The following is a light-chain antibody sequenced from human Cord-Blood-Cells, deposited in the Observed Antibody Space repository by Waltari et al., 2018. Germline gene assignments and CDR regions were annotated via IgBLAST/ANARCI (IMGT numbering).Light chain of an antibody. V-gene: IGLV2-14*03. J-gene: IGLJ1*01. CDR3: SSYTSSSTLV. CDR2: DVS. CDR1: SSDVGGYNY. Sequence: QSALTQPASVSGSPGQSITISCTGTSSDVGGYNYVSWYQQHPGNAPKLMIYDVSNRPSGVSNRFSGSKSGNTVSLTISGLQAEDEADYYCSSYTSSSTLVFGTGTKVTVL.